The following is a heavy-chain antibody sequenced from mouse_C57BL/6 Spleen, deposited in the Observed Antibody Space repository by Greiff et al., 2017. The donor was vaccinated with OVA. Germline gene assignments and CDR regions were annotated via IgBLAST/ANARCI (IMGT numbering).Heavy chain of an antibody. Sequence: EVQLQQSGPELVKPGASVKISCTASGYTFTDYYMHWVKQSHGKSLEWIGDINPNNGGTSYNQKFKGKATLTVDKSSSTAYMELSSLTSEDSAVYYSARYYYGSNGDDWGQGTTLTVSS. CDR2: INPNNGGT. V-gene: IGHV1-26*01. CDR1: GYTFTDYY. CDR3: ARYYYGSNGDD. D-gene: IGHD2-1*01. J-gene: IGHJ2*01.